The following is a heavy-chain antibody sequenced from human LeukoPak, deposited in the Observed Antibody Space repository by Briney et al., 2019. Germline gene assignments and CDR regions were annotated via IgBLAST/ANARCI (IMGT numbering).Heavy chain of an antibody. CDR2: ISSSGSTI. Sequence: GGSLRLSCAASGFSFSDYYMNWIRQAPGKGLEWVSYISSSGSTIYYADSVKGRFTISRDNAKNSLYLPMNSLRAEDTAVYYGARAHSGDYANDAFDIWGQGTMVTVSS. D-gene: IGHD4-17*01. CDR3: ARAHSGDYANDAFDI. J-gene: IGHJ3*02. CDR1: GFSFSDYY. V-gene: IGHV3-11*01.